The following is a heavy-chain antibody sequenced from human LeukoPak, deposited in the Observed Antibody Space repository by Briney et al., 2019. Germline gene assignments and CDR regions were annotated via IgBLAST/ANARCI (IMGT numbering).Heavy chain of an antibody. CDR1: GCSISSDAYY. D-gene: IGHD3-22*01. Sequence: SETLSLTCTVSGCSISSDAYYWLWPPHPPGKGLVWIGYVYYSGSTYYNPSLKSRVTRSVDTSKNQFSLKLSSVTAADTAVYYCARMARYDSSGYYPFFDYWGQGTLVTVSS. J-gene: IGHJ4*02. CDR2: VYYSGST. V-gene: IGHV4-31*03. CDR3: ARMARYDSSGYYPFFDY.